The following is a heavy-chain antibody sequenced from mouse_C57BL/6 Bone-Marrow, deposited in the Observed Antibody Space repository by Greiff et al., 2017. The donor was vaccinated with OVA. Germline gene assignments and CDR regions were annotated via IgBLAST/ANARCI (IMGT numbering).Heavy chain of an antibody. CDR3: TSYAEWFAY. V-gene: IGHV14-4*01. CDR2: IDPENGDT. Sequence: VQLQQSGAELVRPGASVKLSCTASGFNIKDDYMHWVKQRPEQGLEWIGWIDPENGDTEYASKFQGKATITADTSSNTAYLQLSSLTSEDTAVYYCTSYAEWFAYWGQGTLVTVSA. D-gene: IGHD6-5*01. J-gene: IGHJ3*01. CDR1: GFNIKDDY.